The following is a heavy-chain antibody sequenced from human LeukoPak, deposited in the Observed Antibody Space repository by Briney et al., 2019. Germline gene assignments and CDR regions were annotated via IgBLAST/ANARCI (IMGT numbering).Heavy chain of an antibody. CDR2: ISGDAYAT. Sequence: GGSLRLSCEASGFTFDDFAMHWVRQAPGKGLEWVSLISGDAYATYYGDSVKGRFTISRDNSKNSLYLQMNSLRTEDTALYYCAKGRDSSGYSFDYWGQGTLVTVSS. D-gene: IGHD3-22*01. CDR1: GFTFDDFA. V-gene: IGHV3-43*02. CDR3: AKGRDSSGYSFDY. J-gene: IGHJ4*02.